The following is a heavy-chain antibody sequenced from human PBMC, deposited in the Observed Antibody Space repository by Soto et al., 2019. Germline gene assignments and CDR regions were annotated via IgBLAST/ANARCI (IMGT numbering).Heavy chain of an antibody. J-gene: IGHJ4*02. CDR1: GYSFATSG. Sequence: QVQLVQSGAEVKKPGASVKVSCKTSGYSFATSGISWVRQAPGQGPEWMGWISPYTGETKYARNLQGRVTLTAETSTRTAYMELRSLRSDDTVIYYCAKEVGYKAGLGYWGQGTLVTVSS. CDR2: ISPYTGET. CDR3: AKEVGYKAGLGY. D-gene: IGHD5-12*01. V-gene: IGHV1-18*04.